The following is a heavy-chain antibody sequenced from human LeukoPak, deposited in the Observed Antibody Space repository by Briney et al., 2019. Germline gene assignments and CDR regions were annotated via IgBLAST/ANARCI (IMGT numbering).Heavy chain of an antibody. D-gene: IGHD4-11*01. CDR2: IYLSGST. V-gene: IGHV4-61*02. Sequence: SETLSLTCTVSGGSINSDSYYWSWIRQPAGKGLEWIGRIYLSGSTNYNPSPKSRVTISVDTSKNQFSLKLTSVTAADTAVYYCASRLTVAGFDPWGQGTLVTVSS. CDR3: ASRLTVAGFDP. J-gene: IGHJ5*02. CDR1: GGSINSDSYY.